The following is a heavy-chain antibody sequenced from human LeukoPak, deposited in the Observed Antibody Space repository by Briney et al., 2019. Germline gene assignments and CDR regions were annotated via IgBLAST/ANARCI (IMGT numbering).Heavy chain of an antibody. D-gene: IGHD3-22*01. J-gene: IGHJ4*02. V-gene: IGHV1-2*02. CDR2: INPNSGGT. CDR1: GYTFTGYY. Sequence: GASVKVSCKASGYTFTGYYMHWVRQAPGQGLEWMGWINPNSGGTNYAQTFQGRVTMTRDTSISTAYMELSRLRSDDTAVYYCATAPDYDSSGYYYAYFDYWGQGTLVTVSS. CDR3: ATAPDYDSSGYYYAYFDY.